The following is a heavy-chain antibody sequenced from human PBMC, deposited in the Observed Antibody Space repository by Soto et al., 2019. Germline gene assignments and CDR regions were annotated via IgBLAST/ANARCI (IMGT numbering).Heavy chain of an antibody. CDR3: ARAKSGYDYVWGSYPTDHDNWFDP. V-gene: IGHV1-2*04. Sequence: QVQLVQSGAEVKKPGASVKVSCKASGYTFTGYYMHWVRQAPGQGLEWMGWINPNSGGTNYAQKFQGWATMTRDTSISTAYMELSRLRSDDTAVYYCARAKSGYDYVWGSYPTDHDNWFDPWGQGTLVTVSS. J-gene: IGHJ5*02. CDR2: INPNSGGT. D-gene: IGHD3-16*02. CDR1: GYTFTGYY.